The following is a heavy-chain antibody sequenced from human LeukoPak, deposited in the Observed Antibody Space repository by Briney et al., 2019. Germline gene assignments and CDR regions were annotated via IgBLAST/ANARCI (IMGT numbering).Heavy chain of an antibody. D-gene: IGHD1-26*01. J-gene: IGHJ4*02. CDR3: AKVSWSSGSYSGGY. Sequence: GGSLRLSCAASGFTFSSYAMSWVRQAPGKGLEWVSAISGSGYSTYYADSVKGRFTISRDNSKNTLYLQMNSLRAEDTAVYYCAKVSWSSGSYSGGYWGQGTLVTVSS. CDR1: GFTFSSYA. V-gene: IGHV3-23*01. CDR2: ISGSGYST.